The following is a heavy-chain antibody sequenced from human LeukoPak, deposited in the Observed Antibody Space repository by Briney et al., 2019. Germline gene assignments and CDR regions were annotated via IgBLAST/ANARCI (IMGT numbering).Heavy chain of an antibody. CDR1: GGTFSGYA. CDR2: IIPIFGTA. V-gene: IGHV1-69*01. J-gene: IGHJ4*02. Sequence: SVKVSCKASGGTFSGYAISWVRQAPGQGLEWMGGIIPIFGTANYAQKFQGRVTITADESTSTAYMELSSLRSEDTAVYYCASPPYDFWSGPSPENIGYFDYWGQGTLVTVSS. CDR3: ASPPYDFWSGPSPENIGYFDY. D-gene: IGHD3-3*01.